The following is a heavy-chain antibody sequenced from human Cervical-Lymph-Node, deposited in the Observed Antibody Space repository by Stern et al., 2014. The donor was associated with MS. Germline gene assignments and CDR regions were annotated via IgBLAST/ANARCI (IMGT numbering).Heavy chain of an antibody. D-gene: IGHD3-10*01. V-gene: IGHV1-18*01. CDR2: ISGHNGNT. CDR1: GYTFSTYG. CDR3: ARDPGGYFHGMDV. Sequence: VQLVQSGAEVKKPGASVKVSCKTSGYTFSTYGITWVRQAPGQGPEWMGWISGHNGNTNFAERFQGRLTMTPDTSTRTAYMELRSLRYDDTAVYFCARDPGGYFHGMDVWGQGTTVTVSS. J-gene: IGHJ6*02.